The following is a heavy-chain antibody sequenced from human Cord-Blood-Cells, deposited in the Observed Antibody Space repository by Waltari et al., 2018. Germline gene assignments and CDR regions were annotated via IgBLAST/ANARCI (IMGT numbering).Heavy chain of an antibody. CDR2: SFYSGRT. J-gene: IGHJ6*02. CDR3: GRDPRQGFLSGYYNYYYYGMDG. CDR1: GGSISSGDYY. D-gene: IGHD3-3*01. V-gene: IGHV4-30-4*01. Sequence: QVQLQESGPGLVKPSQTLSLTCTVSGGSISSGDYYWSWLRQPPRKGLELIGNSFYSGRTYSNPSLKSLVTISVDTSKNQFSLTLSSVTAADTSVYYCGRDPRQGFLSGYYNYYYYGMDGWGQGTTVTVSS.